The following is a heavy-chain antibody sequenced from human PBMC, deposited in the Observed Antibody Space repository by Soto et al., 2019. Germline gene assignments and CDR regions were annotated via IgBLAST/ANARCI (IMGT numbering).Heavy chain of an antibody. CDR3: ARYSGSYWHYLDF. D-gene: IGHD1-26*01. CDR2: IYPGDSDT. Sequence: PGESLKISCNGSGYIFASHWVAWVRQMPEKGLEWIGTIYPGDSDTKYSSAFRGHVTISADMSVSTAYLQWRSLEATDSAIYYCARYSGSYWHYLDFWGQGTLVTVSS. J-gene: IGHJ4*02. V-gene: IGHV5-51*01. CDR1: GYIFASHW.